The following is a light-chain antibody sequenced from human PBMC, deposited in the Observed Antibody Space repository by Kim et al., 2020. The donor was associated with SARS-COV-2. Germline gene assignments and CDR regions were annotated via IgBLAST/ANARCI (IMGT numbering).Light chain of an antibody. CDR2: HAS. V-gene: IGKV1-39*01. CDR3: EQSYSSPWT. J-gene: IGKJ1*01. Sequence: ASVGDRVAITCRASQSNRNYLNWYQQSPGRAPKLLISHASNLQIGVPSRFSGSGSGTDFTLTISNLQPEDFATNYCEQSYSSPWTFGQGTKVDIK. CDR1: QSNRNY.